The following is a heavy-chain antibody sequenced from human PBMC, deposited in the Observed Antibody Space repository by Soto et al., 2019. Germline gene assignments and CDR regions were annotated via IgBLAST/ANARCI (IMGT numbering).Heavy chain of an antibody. V-gene: IGHV3-66*01. CDR3: ARVLSIGGTIEGFDY. CDR1: GFTVSSNY. CDR2: IYSGGST. Sequence: EVQLVESGGGLVQPGGSLRLSCAASGFTVSSNYISWVRQAPGKGLEWVSVIYSGGSTYYADSVKGRFTISRDNSKNTLYLQMNSLRAEDTAVYYCARVLSIGGTIEGFDYWGQGTLVTVSS. D-gene: IGHD1-7*01. J-gene: IGHJ4*02.